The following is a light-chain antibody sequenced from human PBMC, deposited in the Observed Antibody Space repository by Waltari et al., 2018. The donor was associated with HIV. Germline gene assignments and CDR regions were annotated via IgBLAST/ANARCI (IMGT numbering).Light chain of an antibody. CDR1: RRDVGGYNY. J-gene: IGLJ1*01. V-gene: IGLV2-14*01. CDR2: EVS. Sequence: QSALTQPASVSASPGQSITISCTGTRRDVGGYNYVSWYQQHPGKAPKLMIYEVSNRPSGVSNRFSGSKSGNTASLTISGLQAEDEADYYCSSYTSSSIHYVFGTGTKVTVL. CDR3: SSYTSSSIHYV.